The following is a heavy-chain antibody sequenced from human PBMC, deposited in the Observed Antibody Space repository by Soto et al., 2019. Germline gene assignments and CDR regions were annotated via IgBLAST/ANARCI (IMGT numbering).Heavy chain of an antibody. CDR3: ARGSGWPPYYFDY. D-gene: IGHD6-19*01. CDR1: GGSISSSSYY. CDR2: IYYSGST. V-gene: IGHV4-39*07. J-gene: IGHJ4*02. Sequence: PSETLSLTCTVSGGSISSSSYYWGWIRQPPGKGLEWIGSIYYSGSTYYNPSLKSRVTISVDTSKNQFSLKLSSVTAADTAVYYCARGSGWPPYYFDYWGQGTLVTVSS.